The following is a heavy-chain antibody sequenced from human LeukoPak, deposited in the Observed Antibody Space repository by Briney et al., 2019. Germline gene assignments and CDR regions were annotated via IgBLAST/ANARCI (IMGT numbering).Heavy chain of an antibody. J-gene: IGHJ4*02. D-gene: IGHD5/OR15-5a*01. CDR2: ISYHGNNK. Sequence: PGGSLRLSCAASGFTFSNYGIHWVRQAPGKGLEWVALISYHGNNKFYADSVKGRFAISRDNSKNTLILQMNSLRAEDTAVYCCAKVIVSTIRGGIDYWGQGTLVAVSS. CDR3: AKVIVSTIRGGIDY. CDR1: GFTFSNYG. V-gene: IGHV3-30*18.